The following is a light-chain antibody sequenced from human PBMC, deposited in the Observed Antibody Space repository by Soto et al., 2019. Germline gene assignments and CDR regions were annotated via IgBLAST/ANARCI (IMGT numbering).Light chain of an antibody. CDR2: EVT. Sequence: QSVLTQPASVSGSPGQSITISCTGTRSDVGGYNYVSWYQHHPGKVPRLLIYEVTNRPAEVSNRFSGSKSGITASLTISGLQSEDEADYYCCSYAGSYTFVFGTGTKVTVL. CDR3: CSYAGSYTFV. V-gene: IGLV2-14*01. J-gene: IGLJ1*01. CDR1: RSDVGGYNY.